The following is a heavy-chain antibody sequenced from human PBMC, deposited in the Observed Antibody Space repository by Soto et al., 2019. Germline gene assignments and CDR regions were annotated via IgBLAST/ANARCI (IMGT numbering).Heavy chain of an antibody. CDR3: ARARGGDGWAFDL. V-gene: IGHV4-59*01. CDR1: GGSLTSYS. CDR2: VDYSGTS. J-gene: IGHJ2*01. Sequence: QVHLQASGPGLVKPSETLSLTCTVSGGSLTSYSWTWIRQPPGGGLERIGNVDYSGTSNPNPSLKSRVTVSARTSRNQFSLRLTSVTAADADVYFCARARGGDGWAFDLWGRGTLITVSS. D-gene: IGHD3-16*01.